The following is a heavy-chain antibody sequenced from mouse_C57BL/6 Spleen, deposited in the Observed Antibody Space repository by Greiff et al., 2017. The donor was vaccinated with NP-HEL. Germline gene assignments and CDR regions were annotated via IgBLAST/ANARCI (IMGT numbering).Heavy chain of an antibody. Sequence: VKLQESGPELVKPGASVKLSCKASGYTFTSYDINWVKQRPGQGLEWIGWIYPRDGSTKYNEKFKGKATLTVDTSSSTAYMELHSLTSEDSAVYFCAISDDYYGSSPYFFDYWGQGTTLTVSS. CDR1: GYTFTSYD. CDR3: AISDDYYGSSPYFFDY. J-gene: IGHJ2*01. V-gene: IGHV1-85*01. D-gene: IGHD1-1*01. CDR2: IYPRDGST.